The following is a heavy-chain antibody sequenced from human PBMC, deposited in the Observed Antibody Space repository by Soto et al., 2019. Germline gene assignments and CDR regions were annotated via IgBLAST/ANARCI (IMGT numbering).Heavy chain of an antibody. D-gene: IGHD6-6*01. CDR3: AGSSSSEVYFDY. Sequence: GGSLRLSCAASGFTVSSNYMSWVRQAPGKGLEWVSVIYSGGSTYYADSAKGRFTISRDNSKNTLYLQMNSLRAEDTAVYYCAGSSSSEVYFDYWGQGTLVTVSS. CDR2: IYSGGST. CDR1: GFTVSSNY. J-gene: IGHJ4*02. V-gene: IGHV3-66*01.